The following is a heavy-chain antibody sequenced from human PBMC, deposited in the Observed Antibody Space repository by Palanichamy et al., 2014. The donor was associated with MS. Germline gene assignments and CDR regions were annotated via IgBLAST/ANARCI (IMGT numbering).Heavy chain of an antibody. Sequence: QVQLQESGPGLVKPSETLSLTCTVSGGSISSYYWSWIRRPPGKGLEWIGYVYYSGSTEYSPSLKSRVTISVDTSKNQFSLNLHSVTAADTAVYYCARGSDFLGGYSFNYWGQGTLVTVSS. D-gene: IGHD3-3*01. J-gene: IGHJ4*02. CDR2: VYYSGST. CDR3: ARGSDFLGGYSFNY. CDR1: GGSISSYY. V-gene: IGHV4-59*01.